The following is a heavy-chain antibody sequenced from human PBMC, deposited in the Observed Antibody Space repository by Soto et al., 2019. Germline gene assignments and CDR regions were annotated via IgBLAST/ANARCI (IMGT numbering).Heavy chain of an antibody. V-gene: IGHV1-2*04. CDR2: IDVGNGGT. CDR1: GYTFTSRA. J-gene: IGHJ6*02. Sequence: GASVKVSCKAYGYTFTSRAIHWVRQAPGQRLEWMGWIDVGNGGTNYAQKFQGWVTMTRDTSISTAYMELSRLRSDDTAVYYCAREMVRGVIITGDGMDVWGQGTTVTVSS. CDR3: AREMVRGVIITGDGMDV. D-gene: IGHD3-10*01.